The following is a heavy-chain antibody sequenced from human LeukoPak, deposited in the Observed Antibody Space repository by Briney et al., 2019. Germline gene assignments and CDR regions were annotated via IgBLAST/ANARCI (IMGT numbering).Heavy chain of an antibody. J-gene: IGHJ6*04. CDR3: ARGGVTTLDYYYYGMDV. D-gene: IGHD4-23*01. V-gene: IGHV3-53*01. CDR2: IYSGGST. Sequence: GGSLRLSCAASGFTVSSNYMSWVRQAPGKGLEWVSVIYSGGSTYYADSVKGRFTISRDNSKNTLYLQMNSLRAEDTAVYYCARGGVTTLDYYYYGMDVWSKGTTVTVSS. CDR1: GFTVSSNY.